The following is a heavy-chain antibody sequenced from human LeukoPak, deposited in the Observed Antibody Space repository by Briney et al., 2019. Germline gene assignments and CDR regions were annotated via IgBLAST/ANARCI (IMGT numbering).Heavy chain of an antibody. CDR3: ASSATLRAFDI. CDR2: ISSSGSTI. Sequence: PGGSLRLSCAASGFTFSSYEMNWVRQAPGKGLEWVSYISSSGSTIYYADSVKGRFTISRDNAKNSLYLQMNSLRAEDTAVYYCASSATLRAFDIWGQGTMVTVSS. V-gene: IGHV3-48*03. J-gene: IGHJ3*02. D-gene: IGHD2/OR15-2a*01. CDR1: GFTFSSYE.